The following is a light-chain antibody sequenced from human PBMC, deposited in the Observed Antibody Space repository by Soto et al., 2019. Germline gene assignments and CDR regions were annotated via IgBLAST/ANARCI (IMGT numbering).Light chain of an antibody. J-gene: IGKJ5*01. V-gene: IGKV1-39*01. CDR3: QQSYSTPPIT. Sequence: MTQSPAALSASVGDRVTITCRASQSISSWLAWYQQKPGKAPKLLIYAASSLQSGVPSRFSGSGSGTDFTLTISSLQPEDFATYYCQQSYSTPPITFGQGTRLEI. CDR2: AAS. CDR1: QSISSW.